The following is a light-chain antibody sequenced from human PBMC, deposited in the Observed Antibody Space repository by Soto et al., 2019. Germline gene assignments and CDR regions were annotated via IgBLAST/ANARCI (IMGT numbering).Light chain of an antibody. V-gene: IGLV2-11*01. CDR1: GSDVGAYNY. J-gene: IGLJ1*01. CDR3: CSYAGSPYV. CDR2: DVS. Sequence: ALTQPRSVSGSPGQSVTISCTGTGSDVGAYNYVSWYQQHPGKAPKFMIYDVSKRPSGVPDRFSGSKSGNTASLTITGLQAEDEAEYYCCSYAGSPYVFGTGTKVTVL.